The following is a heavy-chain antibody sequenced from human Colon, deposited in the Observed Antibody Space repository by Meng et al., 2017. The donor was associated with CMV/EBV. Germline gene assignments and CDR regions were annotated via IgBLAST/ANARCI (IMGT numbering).Heavy chain of an antibody. D-gene: IGHD6-13*01. V-gene: IGHV4-39*07. CDR2: IYYTGAST. Sequence: GSLRLSCNVSGGSISSSSYYWGWIRQPPGKGLEWIGSIYYTGASTYYNPSLKSRVTISLDRSKNQFSLRLTSVTAADTAVYYCARGSSQNWFDPWGQGTLVTVSS. J-gene: IGHJ5*02. CDR3: ARGSSQNWFDP. CDR1: GGSISSSSYY.